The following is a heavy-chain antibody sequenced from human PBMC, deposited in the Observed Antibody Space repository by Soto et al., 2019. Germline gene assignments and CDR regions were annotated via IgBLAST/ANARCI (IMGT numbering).Heavy chain of an antibody. CDR2: ISYDGSNK. Sequence: GGSLRLSCAASGFTFSSYAMHWVRQAPGKGLEWVAVISYDGSNKYYADSVKGRFTISRDNSKNTLYLQMNSLRAEDTAVYYCARDRITIFGVVIPGATYYGMDVWGQGTTVTVSS. D-gene: IGHD3-3*01. CDR3: ARDRITIFGVVIPGATYYGMDV. CDR1: GFTFSSYA. J-gene: IGHJ6*02. V-gene: IGHV3-30-3*01.